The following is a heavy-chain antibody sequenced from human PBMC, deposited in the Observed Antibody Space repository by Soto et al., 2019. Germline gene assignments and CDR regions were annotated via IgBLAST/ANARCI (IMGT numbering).Heavy chain of an antibody. CDR1: GFTSYNYA. V-gene: IGHV3-23*01. Sequence: EVQLLESGGGLVRPGGSLRLSCAASGFTSYNYAMNWVRQAPGKGLEWVSTISGGGDGTYYADSVKGRFTISRDNSRNTVYLQMNSLRAEDTAVYYCAKKGLGSLATYCTTGDCHYAFDVWGQGTLVTVSS. D-gene: IGHD2-8*01. J-gene: IGHJ3*01. CDR3: AKKGLGSLATYCTTGDCHYAFDV. CDR2: ISGGGDGT.